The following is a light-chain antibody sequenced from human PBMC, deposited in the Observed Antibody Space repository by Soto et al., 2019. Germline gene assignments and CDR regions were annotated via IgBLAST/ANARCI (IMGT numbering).Light chain of an antibody. CDR2: GAS. CDR1: QSVSSN. J-gene: IGKJ1*01. V-gene: IGKV3-15*01. Sequence: EIVMTQSPATLSVSPGERATLSCRASQSVSSNLAWYQQKPGLAPRLLIYGASTRATGIPARFSGSGSGTEFTLTISSLQSEDFAVYYCQQYNNWGTFGQGTTVEIK. CDR3: QQYNNWGT.